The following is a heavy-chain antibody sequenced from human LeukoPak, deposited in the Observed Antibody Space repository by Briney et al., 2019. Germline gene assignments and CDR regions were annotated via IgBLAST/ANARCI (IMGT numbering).Heavy chain of an antibody. V-gene: IGHV1-8*03. J-gene: IGHJ4*02. CDR3: ARALRGSSDWDYFDY. CDR1: GYTFTSYD. D-gene: IGHD3-9*01. Sequence: ASVKVSCKASGYTFTSYDINWVRQATGQGLEWMGWMNPNSGNTGYAQKFQGRVTIARNTSISTAYMELSSLRSEDTAVYYCARALRGSSDWDYFDYWGQGTLVTVSS. CDR2: MNPNSGNT.